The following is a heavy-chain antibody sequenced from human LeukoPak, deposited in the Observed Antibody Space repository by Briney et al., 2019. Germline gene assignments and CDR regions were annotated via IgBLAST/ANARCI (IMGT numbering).Heavy chain of an antibody. V-gene: IGHV3-66*01. CDR2: IYSGGDT. J-gene: IGHJ6*02. CDR3: AREQGWSDSYYGMDV. Sequence: GGSLRLSCAASGFTVSSNFMSWVRQAPGKGLEWVSVIYSGGDTYYADSVKGRFTISRDNSKNTLFLQMNSLRAEDTAVYYCAREQGWSDSYYGMDVWGQGTTVTVSS. CDR1: GFTVSSNF.